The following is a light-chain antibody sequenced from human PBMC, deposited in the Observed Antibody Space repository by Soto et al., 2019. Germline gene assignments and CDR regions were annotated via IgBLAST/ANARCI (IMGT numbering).Light chain of an antibody. V-gene: IGKV1-5*03. J-gene: IGKJ1*01. CDR1: QSISSW. Sequence: DIQMTQSPSTLSASVGDRVTITCRASQSISSWLAWYQQKQGKAPKLLIYKAPSLESGVPSRFSGSGSGTEFTLTISSLQPDDFATYYCQQYNSYPWTFGQGTKVEIK. CDR2: KAP. CDR3: QQYNSYPWT.